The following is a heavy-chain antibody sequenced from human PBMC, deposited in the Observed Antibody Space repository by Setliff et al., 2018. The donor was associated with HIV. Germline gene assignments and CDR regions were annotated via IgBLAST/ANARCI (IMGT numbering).Heavy chain of an antibody. D-gene: IGHD2-15*01. V-gene: IGHV3-23*01. Sequence: GGSLRLSCAASGFTFGNYAMNWVRQAPGKRLEWVSSITLDGARTYYADSVRGRFTISRDNSKNTVYLQMNSLRAEDTAIYYYAKTPVLPEVMSPFRGFHFDFWGQGALVTVSS. J-gene: IGHJ4*02. CDR1: GFTFGNYA. CDR2: ITLDGART. CDR3: AKTPVLPEVMSPFRGFHFDF.